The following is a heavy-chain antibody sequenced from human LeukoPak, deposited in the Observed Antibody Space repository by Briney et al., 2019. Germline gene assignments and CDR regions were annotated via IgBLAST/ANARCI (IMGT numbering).Heavy chain of an antibody. J-gene: IGHJ4*02. D-gene: IGHD2-15*01. Sequence: GGSPRLSCAASGFTFSSYAMSWVRQAPGKGLEWVSAISGSVGSTYYADSVKGRFTISRDNSKNTLYLQMNSLRAEDTAVYYCAKGSATATYFDYWGQGTPVTVSS. CDR2: ISGSVGST. CDR1: GFTFSSYA. CDR3: AKGSATATYFDY. V-gene: IGHV3-23*01.